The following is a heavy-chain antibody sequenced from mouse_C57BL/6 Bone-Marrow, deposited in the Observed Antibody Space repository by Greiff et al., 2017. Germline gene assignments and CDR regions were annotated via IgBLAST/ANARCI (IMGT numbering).Heavy chain of an antibody. V-gene: IGHV1-5*01. J-gene: IGHJ1*03. CDR1: GYTFTSYW. CDR3: TREGYYYGSSFHWYFDV. D-gene: IGHD1-1*01. Sequence: EVQLQESGTVLARPGASVKISCKTSGYTFTSYWMHWVKQRPGQGLEWIGAIYPGNSDTSYNQKFKGKAKLTAVTSASTAYMELSSLTNEDSAVYYCTREGYYYGSSFHWYFDVWGTGTTVTVSS. CDR2: IYPGNSDT.